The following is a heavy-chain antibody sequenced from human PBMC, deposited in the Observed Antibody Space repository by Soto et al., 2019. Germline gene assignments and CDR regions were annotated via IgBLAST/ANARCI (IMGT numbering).Heavy chain of an antibody. CDR3: ARGISMTVEVQRDAPDKYFFDS. CDR1: GGSFGGYY. J-gene: IGHJ4*02. D-gene: IGHD3-22*01. V-gene: IGHV4-34*01. Sequence: PSETLSLTCAVYGGSFGGYYWTWIRQPPGKGLEWIAEINHSGRSNSNPSLKSRVTVSVDTSKNQFSLKLSSVTAADTAVYYCARGISMTVEVQRDAPDKYFFDSWGQGTLVTVSS. CDR2: INHSGRS.